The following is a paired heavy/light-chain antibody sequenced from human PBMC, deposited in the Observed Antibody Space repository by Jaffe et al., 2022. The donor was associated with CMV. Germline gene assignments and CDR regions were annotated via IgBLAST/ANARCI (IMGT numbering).Light chain of an antibody. CDR2: GNS. CDR1: SSNIGAGYD. Sequence: QSVLTQPPSVSGAPGQRVTISCTGSSSNIGAGYDVHWYQQLPGTAPKLLIYGNSNRPSGVPDRFSGSKSGTSASLAITGLQAEDEADYYCQSYDSSLSGSHAVFGGGTQLTVL. J-gene: IGLJ7*01. CDR3: QSYDSSLSGSHAV. V-gene: IGLV1-40*01.
Heavy chain of an antibody. CDR1: GGSVSSGSYY. CDR2: IYYSGST. J-gene: IGHJ6*02. V-gene: IGHV4-61*01. D-gene: IGHD3-10*01. CDR3: ARDGAWFTDRLYQYYYYYGMDV. Sequence: QVQLQESGPGLVKPSETLSLTCTVSGGSVSSGSYYWSWIRQPPGKGLEWIGYIYYSGSTNYNPSLKSRVTISVDTSKNQFSLKLSSVTAADTAVYYCARDGAWFTDRLYQYYYYYGMDVWGQGTTVTVSS.